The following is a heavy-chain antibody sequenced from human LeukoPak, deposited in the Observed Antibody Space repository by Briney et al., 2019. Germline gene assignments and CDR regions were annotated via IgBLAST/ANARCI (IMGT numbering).Heavy chain of an antibody. J-gene: IGHJ4*02. Sequence: QTSETLSLTCAVSGGSISSSNWWSWVRQPPGKGLEWVSSISGGSTYYADSRKGRFTISRDNSKNTLHLQMNSLRAEDTAVYYCARDLKGGSIVATILGKGLGYWGQGTLVTVSS. CDR2: ISGGST. V-gene: IGHV3-38-3*01. CDR1: GGSISSSNW. D-gene: IGHD5-12*01. CDR3: ARDLKGGSIVATILGKGLGY.